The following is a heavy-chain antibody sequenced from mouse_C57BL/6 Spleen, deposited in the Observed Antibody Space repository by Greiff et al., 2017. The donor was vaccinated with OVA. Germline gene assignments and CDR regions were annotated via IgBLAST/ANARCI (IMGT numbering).Heavy chain of an antibody. J-gene: IGHJ4*01. Sequence: EVKLMEPGGGLVQPKGSLKLSCAASGFSFNTYAMNWVRQAPGKGLEWVARMRSKSNNYATYYADSVKDRFTITRDASEGMLYLQMNNLKTEDTAMYCCVRHADPRPYYYAMDYWGQGTSVTVSS. CDR1: GFSFNTYA. CDR2: MRSKSNNYAT. CDR3: VRHADPRPYYYAMDY. V-gene: IGHV10-1*01.